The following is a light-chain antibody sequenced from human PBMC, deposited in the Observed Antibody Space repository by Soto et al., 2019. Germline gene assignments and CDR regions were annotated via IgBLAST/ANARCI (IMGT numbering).Light chain of an antibody. J-gene: IGKJ4*01. CDR2: GAS. CDR3: QQYNSYPLT. CDR1: QTISSW. Sequence: DIQMTQSPSTLSGSVGDRVTITCRASQTISSWLAWYQKKPEKAPKSLIYGASSLQSGVPSRFSGSGSGTDFTLTISSLQPEDFATYYCQQYNSYPLTFGGGTKVDIK. V-gene: IGKV1D-16*01.